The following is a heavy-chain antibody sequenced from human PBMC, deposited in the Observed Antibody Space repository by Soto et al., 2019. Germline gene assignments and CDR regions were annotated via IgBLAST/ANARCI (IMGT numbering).Heavy chain of an antibody. D-gene: IGHD3-10*01. J-gene: IGHJ4*02. CDR1: GDAFTTYG. V-gene: IGHV1-18*01. Sequence: QVHLVQSGAEVKKPGASVKVSCKGSGDAFTTYGITWVRQAPGQGLEWMGWISAHNGSTNYAQKLQGRVTVTRDTSTSSAYMELRSLRSDASAVYYCARGRYGEYWGQGALVTVSS. CDR2: ISAHNGST. CDR3: ARGRYGEY.